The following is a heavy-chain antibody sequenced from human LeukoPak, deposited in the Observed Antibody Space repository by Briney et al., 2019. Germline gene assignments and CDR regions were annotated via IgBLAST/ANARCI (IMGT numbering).Heavy chain of an antibody. Sequence: GGSLRLSCAASGFTFSSYWMSWVRQAPVKGLVWVSRINSDGSSTSYADSVKGRFTISRDNAKNTLYLQMNSLRAEDTAVYYCAREYYYGSGTVGDAFDIWGQGTMVTVSS. CDR1: GFTFSSYW. CDR3: AREYYYGSGTVGDAFDI. D-gene: IGHD3-10*01. CDR2: INSDGSST. V-gene: IGHV3-74*01. J-gene: IGHJ3*02.